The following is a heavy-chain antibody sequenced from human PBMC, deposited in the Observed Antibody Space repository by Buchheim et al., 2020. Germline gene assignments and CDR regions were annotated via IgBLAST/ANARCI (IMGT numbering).Heavy chain of an antibody. V-gene: IGHV3-74*02. CDR3: ARRGYGMNV. D-gene: IGHD3-16*01. Sequence: EMQLLESGGGLAQPGGSLRLSCAASSFSFASLPMTWVRQAPGKGLVWVSRINSDGSSTSYADSVKGRFTISRDNAKNTLYLQMNSLRAEDTAVYYCARRGYGMNVWGQGTT. J-gene: IGHJ6*02. CDR2: INSDGSST. CDR1: SFSFASLP.